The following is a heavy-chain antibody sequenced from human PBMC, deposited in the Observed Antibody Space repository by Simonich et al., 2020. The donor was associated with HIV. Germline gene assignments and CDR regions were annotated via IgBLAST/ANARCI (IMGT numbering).Heavy chain of an antibody. V-gene: IGHV4-38-2*01. CDR3: ARNNFWSGWLFDY. J-gene: IGHJ4*02. CDR1: GYSISSGYY. D-gene: IGHD3-3*01. CDR2: IYHSGRT. Sequence: QVQLQQWGAGLLKPSETLSLTCAVSGYSISSGYYWGWIRQPPGKGLEWIGSIYHSGRTYYNPSLKRRVTISVDTSKNQFSLKLSSVTAADTAVYYCARNNFWSGWLFDYWGQGTLVTVSS.